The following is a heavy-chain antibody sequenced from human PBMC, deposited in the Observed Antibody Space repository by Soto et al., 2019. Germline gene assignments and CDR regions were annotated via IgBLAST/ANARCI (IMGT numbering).Heavy chain of an antibody. V-gene: IGHV3-30-3*01. D-gene: IGHD3-22*01. CDR1: GFTFSSYA. CDR2: ISYDGSNK. J-gene: IGHJ4*02. Sequence: QVQLVESGGGVVQPGRSLRLSCAASGFTFSSYAMHWVRQAPGKGLEWVAVISYDGSNKYYADSVKGRFTISRDNSKNTLYLQMNSLRAEDTAVYYCARDSHNQYYYDSSGHWGQGTLVTVSS. CDR3: ARDSHNQYYYDSSGH.